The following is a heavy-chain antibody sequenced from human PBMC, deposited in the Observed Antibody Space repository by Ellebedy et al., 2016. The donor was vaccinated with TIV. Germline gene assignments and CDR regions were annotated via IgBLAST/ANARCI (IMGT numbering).Heavy chain of an antibody. D-gene: IGHD2-2*02. Sequence: GESLKISCAASGFSFSSYAMNWVRQAPGKELEWVSVISGSGDSTYYVDSVKGRFTISRDNAKNSLYLQMNSLRADDTAVYYCARSPYTGYSDLGFDYWGQGSLVTVSS. CDR3: ARSPYTGYSDLGFDY. V-gene: IGHV3-23*01. CDR1: GFSFSSYA. CDR2: ISGSGDST. J-gene: IGHJ4*02.